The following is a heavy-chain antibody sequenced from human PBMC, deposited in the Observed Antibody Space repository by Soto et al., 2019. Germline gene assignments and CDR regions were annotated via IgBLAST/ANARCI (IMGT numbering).Heavy chain of an antibody. V-gene: IGHV3-23*01. CDR1: GFTFGHSA. CDR2: ISGTGGAA. Sequence: QPGGSLRLSCAASGFTFGHSAMSWVRQAPGKGLEWVAAISGTGGAAYYADSVKGRFTISRDNSRNTLFLQMNSLRVDDTAIYHCAKPEEVVRGFDFWGLGTLVTV. CDR3: AKPEEVVRGFDF. J-gene: IGHJ4*02. D-gene: IGHD3-10*01.